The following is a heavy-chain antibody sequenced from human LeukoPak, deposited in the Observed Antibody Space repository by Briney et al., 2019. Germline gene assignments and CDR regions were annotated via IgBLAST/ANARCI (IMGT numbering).Heavy chain of an antibody. D-gene: IGHD6-13*01. J-gene: IGHJ4*02. CDR3: ALRLNSSSWYYFDY. CDR1: GFSLSTSGVG. Sequence: SGPTLVKPTQTLTLTCTFSGFSLSTSGVGVGWIRQPPGKALEWLAFIWWDDDKRYSPSLKSRLTITKDTSKNQVVLTMTNMDPVDTATYHCALRLNSSSWYYFDYWGQGILVTVSS. CDR2: IWWDDDK. V-gene: IGHV2-5*02.